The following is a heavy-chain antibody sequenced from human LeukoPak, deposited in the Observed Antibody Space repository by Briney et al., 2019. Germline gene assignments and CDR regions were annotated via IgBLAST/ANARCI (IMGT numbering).Heavy chain of an antibody. Sequence: ASVKVSCEASGYTFTGYYMHWVRQAPGQGLEWMGWINPNSGGTNYAQKFQGRVTMTRDTSISTAYMELSRLRSDDTAVYYCANYDFWSGYYVTWGQGTLVTVSS. CDR2: INPNSGGT. V-gene: IGHV1-2*02. J-gene: IGHJ5*02. CDR1: GYTFTGYY. D-gene: IGHD3-3*01. CDR3: ANYDFWSGYYVT.